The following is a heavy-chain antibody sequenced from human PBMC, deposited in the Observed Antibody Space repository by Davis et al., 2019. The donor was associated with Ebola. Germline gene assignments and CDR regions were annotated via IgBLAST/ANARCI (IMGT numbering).Heavy chain of an antibody. Sequence: GGSLKISCAASGFTFSGSAMHWVRQASGKGLEWVGRIRSKANSYATAYAASVKGRFTISRDDSKNTAYLQMNSLKTEDTAVYYCTRGGSYSTQEDYWGQGTLVTVSS. CDR2: IRSKANSYAT. V-gene: IGHV3-73*01. J-gene: IGHJ4*02. D-gene: IGHD1-26*01. CDR1: GFTFSGSA. CDR3: TRGGSYSTQEDY.